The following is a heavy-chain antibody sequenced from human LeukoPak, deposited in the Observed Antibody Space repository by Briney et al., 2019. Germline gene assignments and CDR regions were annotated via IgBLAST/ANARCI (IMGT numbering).Heavy chain of an antibody. CDR3: ARGKESSSWSHVDY. D-gene: IGHD6-13*01. V-gene: IGHV3-64*01. CDR2: ISSNGGST. J-gene: IGHJ4*02. Sequence: GGSLRLSCAASGFTFSSYAMHWVRQAPGKGLEYVSAISSNGGSTYYANSVKGRFTISRDNSKNTLYLQMGSLRAEDMAVYYCARGKESSSWSHVDYWGQGTLVTVSS. CDR1: GFTFSSYA.